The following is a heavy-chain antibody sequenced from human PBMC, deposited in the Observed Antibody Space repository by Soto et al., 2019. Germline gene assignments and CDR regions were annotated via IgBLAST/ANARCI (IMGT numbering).Heavy chain of an antibody. Sequence: SVKVSCKASGGTFSSYTISRVRQAPGQGLEWMGRIIPILGIANYAQKFQGRVTITADKSTSTAYMELSSLRSEDTAVYYCATALIVVVPAAMLNYYYGMDVWGQGTTVTVSS. CDR1: GGTFSSYT. CDR2: IIPILGIA. CDR3: ATALIVVVPAAMLNYYYGMDV. V-gene: IGHV1-69*02. J-gene: IGHJ6*02. D-gene: IGHD2-2*01.